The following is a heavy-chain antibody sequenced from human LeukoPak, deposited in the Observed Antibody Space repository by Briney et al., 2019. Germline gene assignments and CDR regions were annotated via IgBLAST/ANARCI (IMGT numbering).Heavy chain of an antibody. V-gene: IGHV3-23*01. J-gene: IGHJ4*02. Sequence: PGGSLRLSCAASGFTFSSYAMSWVRQAPGKGLEWVSAISGSGGSTYYADSVKGRFTISRDNSKNTLYLQMNSLGAEDTAVYYCATHSYSYLDYWGQGTLVTVSS. D-gene: IGHD4-11*01. CDR1: GFTFSSYA. CDR2: ISGSGGST. CDR3: ATHSYSYLDY.